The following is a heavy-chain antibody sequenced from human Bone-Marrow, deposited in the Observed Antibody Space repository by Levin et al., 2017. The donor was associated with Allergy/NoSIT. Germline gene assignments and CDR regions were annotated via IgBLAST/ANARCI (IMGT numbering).Heavy chain of an antibody. D-gene: IGHD2-2*01. CDR2: ISGSGGST. Sequence: PGGSLRLSCAASGFTFSSYAMTWVRQAPGKGLEWVSAISGSGGSTHYADSVKDRFTVSRDNSRNTLFLQVNSLRAEDTALYYCAKAVSGSSTSWNYYFGLDVWGHGTTVTVSS. CDR1: GFTFSSYA. J-gene: IGHJ6*02. V-gene: IGHV3-23*01. CDR3: AKAVSGSSTSWNYYFGLDV.